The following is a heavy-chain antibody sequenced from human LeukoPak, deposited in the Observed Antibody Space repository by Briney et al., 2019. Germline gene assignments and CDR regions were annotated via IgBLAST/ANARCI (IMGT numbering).Heavy chain of an antibody. J-gene: IGHJ4*02. D-gene: IGHD4-23*01. CDR1: GYTFTSYY. Sequence: GASVKVSCKASGYTFTSYYMHWVRQAPGQGLEWMGIINPSGGSTSYAQKFQGRVTITRDMSTSTVYMELSSLRSEATAVYYCARVDYGGNSGYYFDYWGQGTLVTVSS. CDR3: ARVDYGGNSGYYFDY. CDR2: INPSGGST. V-gene: IGHV1-46*01.